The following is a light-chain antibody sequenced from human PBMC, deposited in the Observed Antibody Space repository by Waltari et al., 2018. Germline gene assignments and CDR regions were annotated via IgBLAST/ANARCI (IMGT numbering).Light chain of an antibody. Sequence: QSALTQPPSASGSPGQAVTISCTGTSSDHGGYNYFSWYQQHPGKAPKLMIYEVSKRPSGVPDRFSGSKSGNTASLTVSGLQAEDEADYYCQSYDSSLSGSSVVFGGGTKLTVL. J-gene: IGLJ2*01. CDR2: EVS. CDR1: SSDHGGYNY. CDR3: QSYDSSLSGSSVV. V-gene: IGLV2-8*01.